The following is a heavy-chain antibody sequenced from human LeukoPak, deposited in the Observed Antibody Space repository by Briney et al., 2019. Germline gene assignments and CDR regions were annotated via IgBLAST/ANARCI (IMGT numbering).Heavy chain of an antibody. V-gene: IGHV3-7*05. J-gene: IGHJ4*02. CDR3: ARDFI. CDR1: GFTFSSHW. CDR2: IKQDGSEV. Sequence: PGGPLRLSCVGPGFTFSSHWMSWVRQSPGKGLKWMANIKQDGSEVDYVDSVKGRFTISRDNAKNSLFLQMNSLRAEDTAVYYCARDFIWGQGTLVTVSS. D-gene: IGHD3-10*01.